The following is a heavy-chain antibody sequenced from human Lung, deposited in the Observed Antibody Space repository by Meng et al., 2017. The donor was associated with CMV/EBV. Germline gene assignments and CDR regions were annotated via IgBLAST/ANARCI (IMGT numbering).Heavy chain of an antibody. Sequence: ASXXVSXKASGYTFTSYGISWVRQAPGQGLEWMGWISAYNGNTNYAQKLQGRVTMTTDTSTSTAYMELRSLRSDDTAVYYCARDRVGRRFLEWLGLRYGGQGTXVTVSS. CDR3: ARDRVGRRFLEWLGLRY. J-gene: IGHJ4*02. D-gene: IGHD3-3*01. CDR1: GYTFTSYG. V-gene: IGHV1-18*01. CDR2: ISAYNGNT.